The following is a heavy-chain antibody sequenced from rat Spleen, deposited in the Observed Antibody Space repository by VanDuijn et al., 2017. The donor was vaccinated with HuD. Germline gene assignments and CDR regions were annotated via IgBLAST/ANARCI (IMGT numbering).Heavy chain of an antibody. Sequence: EVQLVESGGGFVLPGRSLKLSCAASGLSFSNYDMAWVRQAPTKGLEWVASISYDGTATYYRDSVKGRFTLSRDNAKSTLYLQMGSLRSEDTATYYCARQWDYWGQGVMVTVSS. CDR3: ARQWDY. J-gene: IGHJ2*01. CDR2: ISYDGTAT. CDR1: GLSFSNYD. V-gene: IGHV5-29*01.